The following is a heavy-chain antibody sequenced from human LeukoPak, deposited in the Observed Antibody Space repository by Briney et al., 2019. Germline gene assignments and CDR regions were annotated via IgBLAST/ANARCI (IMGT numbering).Heavy chain of an antibody. Sequence: SETLSLTCTVSGDSISSGSYYWSWIRQPAGKGLEWIGRIYTSGSTNYNPSLKSRVTISVDTSKNQFSLKLSSVTAADTAVYYCARDRGVPAYYDFWSGYLDAFDIWGQGTMVTVSS. J-gene: IGHJ3*02. CDR1: GDSISSGSYY. D-gene: IGHD3-3*01. CDR3: ARDRGVPAYYDFWSGYLDAFDI. V-gene: IGHV4-61*02. CDR2: IYTSGST.